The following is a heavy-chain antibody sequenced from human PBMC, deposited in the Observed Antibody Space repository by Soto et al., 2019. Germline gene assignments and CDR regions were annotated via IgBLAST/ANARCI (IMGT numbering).Heavy chain of an antibody. CDR1: GGSFGTSY. Sequence: QVHLQQWGAGLLKPSETLSLTCGVYGGSFGTSYWAWIRQSPEKGLEWIGEINHNGDSNYNPSLKMRGTISLDMSGNQFSLKLTPVAAADTAVYYCARVTRFPDAFDIWGQGTPVIVSS. CDR2: INHNGDS. J-gene: IGHJ3*02. V-gene: IGHV4-34*01. CDR3: ARVTRFPDAFDI.